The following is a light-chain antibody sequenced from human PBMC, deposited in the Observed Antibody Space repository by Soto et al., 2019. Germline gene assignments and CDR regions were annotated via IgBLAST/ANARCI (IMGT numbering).Light chain of an antibody. J-gene: IGKJ1*01. CDR1: QSISDT. CDR3: QQYNNWPWT. CDR2: SAS. V-gene: IGKV3-15*01. Sequence: EIVLTQSPATLSSFPGDRVTLSCRASQSISDTLAWYQQKPGQAPRLLIYSASRRATGFPGRFSGSGSGTDFTLTISSLQSEDLAVYYCQQYNNWPWTFGQGTKVDIK.